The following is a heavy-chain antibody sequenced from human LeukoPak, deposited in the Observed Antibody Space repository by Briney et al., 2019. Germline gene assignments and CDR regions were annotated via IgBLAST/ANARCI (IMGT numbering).Heavy chain of an antibody. CDR1: GGSFSGYY. J-gene: IGHJ5*02. D-gene: IGHD6-6*01. Sequence: PSETLSLTCAVYGGSFSGYYWSWIRQPPGKGLEWIGEINHSGSTNYNPSLKSRVTISVDTSKNQFSLKLSSVTAADTAVYYCARDRPYSSSSRMNWFDPWGQGTLVTVSS. V-gene: IGHV4-34*01. CDR3: ARDRPYSSSSRMNWFDP. CDR2: INHSGST.